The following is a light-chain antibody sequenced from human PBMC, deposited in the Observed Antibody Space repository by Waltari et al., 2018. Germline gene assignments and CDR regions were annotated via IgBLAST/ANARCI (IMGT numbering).Light chain of an antibody. CDR1: QSLLHSNGYNY. V-gene: IGKV2-28*01. CDR3: MQALQTPRT. Sequence: DIVMTQSPLPLPVTPGELASISCRSSQSLLHSNGYNYLDWYLQKPGQSPQLLIYLGSSRASGVPDRFSGSGSGTDFTLKISRVEAEDVGVYYCMQALQTPRTFGQGTKVEIK. J-gene: IGKJ1*01. CDR2: LGS.